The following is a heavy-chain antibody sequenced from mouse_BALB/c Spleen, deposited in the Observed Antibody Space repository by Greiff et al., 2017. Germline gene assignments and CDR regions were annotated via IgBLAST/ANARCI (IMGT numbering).Heavy chain of an antibody. CDR1: GYTFTSYT. V-gene: IGHV1-4*02. J-gene: IGHJ3*01. CDR3: AGGNYGIPAWFAY. Sequence: VQLQQSAAELARPGASVKMSCKASGYTFTSYTMHWVKQRPGQGLEWIGYINPSSGYTEYNQKFKDKTTLTADKSSSTAYMQLSSLTSEDSAVYYCAGGNYGIPAWFAYWGQGTLVTVSA. CDR2: INPSSGYT. D-gene: IGHD2-1*01.